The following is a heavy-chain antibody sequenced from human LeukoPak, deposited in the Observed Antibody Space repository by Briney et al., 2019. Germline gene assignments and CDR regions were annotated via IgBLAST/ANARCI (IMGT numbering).Heavy chain of an antibody. CDR3: ARAAKLSPDAFDI. J-gene: IGHJ3*02. Sequence: GGSLRLSCAASGFTVSSNYMSWARQAPGKGLEWVSVIYSGGSTYYADSVKDRFTISRDNSKNTLYLQMNSLRAEDTAVYYCARAAKLSPDAFDIWGQGTMVTVSS. CDR1: GFTVSSNY. V-gene: IGHV3-53*01. CDR2: IYSGGST. D-gene: IGHD1-26*01.